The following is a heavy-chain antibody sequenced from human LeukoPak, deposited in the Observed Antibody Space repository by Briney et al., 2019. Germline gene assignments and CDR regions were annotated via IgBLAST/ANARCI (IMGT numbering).Heavy chain of an antibody. V-gene: IGHV3-74*01. Sequence: GGSLRLSCAASGFTLDSYWMHWVRLAPGKGLEWVSRINADGRNTPHADSVKGRFTISRDNAKNTLYLQMSSLRAEDTAVYYCARGSSSGWPDYFDYWGRGTLVAVSS. J-gene: IGHJ4*02. CDR2: INADGRNT. CDR1: GFTLDSYW. CDR3: ARGSSSGWPDYFDY. D-gene: IGHD6-19*01.